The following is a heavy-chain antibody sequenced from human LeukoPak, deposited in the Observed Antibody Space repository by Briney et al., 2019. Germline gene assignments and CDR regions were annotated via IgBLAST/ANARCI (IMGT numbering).Heavy chain of an antibody. V-gene: IGHV3-23*01. J-gene: IGHJ4*02. Sequence: GGSLRLSCAASGFTFSTYAMSWVRQTPGKGLEWVSDIRGSGGSTNYADSVKGRFTISRDNSRNTLYLQMDSLRVEDTAVYYCAKGRSSWFSGSFDYWGQGTLVTVSS. CDR2: IRGSGGST. D-gene: IGHD6-19*01. CDR3: AKGRSSWFSGSFDY. CDR1: GFTFSTYA.